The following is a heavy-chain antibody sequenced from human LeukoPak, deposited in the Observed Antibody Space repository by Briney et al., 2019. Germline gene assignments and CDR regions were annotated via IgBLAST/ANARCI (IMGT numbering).Heavy chain of an antibody. CDR3: ARDADPATGIAAAGSAFDI. J-gene: IGHJ3*02. CDR2: IYSGGST. V-gene: IGHV3-53*01. Sequence: GGSLRLSCAASGFTVSSNYMSWVRQAPGKGLEWVSVIYSGGSTYYSDSVKGRFTISRDNSKNTLYLQMNSLRAEDTAVYYCARDADPATGIAAAGSAFDIWGQGTMVTVSS. D-gene: IGHD6-13*01. CDR1: GFTVSSNY.